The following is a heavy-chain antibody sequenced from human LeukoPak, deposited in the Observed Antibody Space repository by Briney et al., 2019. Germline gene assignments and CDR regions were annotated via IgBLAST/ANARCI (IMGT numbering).Heavy chain of an antibody. CDR3: ARVITDSNSWYGSDY. CDR1: GFTFSNSW. J-gene: IGHJ4*02. CDR2: IKKTGSET. V-gene: IGHV3-7*01. Sequence: GGSLRLSCAASGFTFSNSWMSWVRQAPGKGLEWVAYIKKTGSETYYVDSVKGRFTITRDNAKNSLYLQMNSLRAEDTAVYYCARVITDSNSWYGSDYWGQGTLVTVSS. D-gene: IGHD6-13*01.